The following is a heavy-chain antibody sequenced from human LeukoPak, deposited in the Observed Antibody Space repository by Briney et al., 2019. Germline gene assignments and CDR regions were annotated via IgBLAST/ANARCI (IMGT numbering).Heavy chain of an antibody. CDR1: GYSFTSYW. CDR2: IYPGDSDT. V-gene: IGHV5-51*01. Sequence: GESLKISFRGSGYSFTSYWNGWVRQMPGKGLEWRVIIYPGDSDTRYSPSFQGHITISADKSISTAYLQWSSLKASDTAMYYCARFLQGGYYYDSGSYYPDYWGQGTLVTVSS. J-gene: IGHJ4*02. CDR3: ARFLQGGYYYDSGSYYPDY. D-gene: IGHD3-22*01.